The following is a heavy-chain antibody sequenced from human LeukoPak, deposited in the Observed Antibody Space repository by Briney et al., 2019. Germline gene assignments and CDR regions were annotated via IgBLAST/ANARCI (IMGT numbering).Heavy chain of an antibody. D-gene: IGHD5-24*01. J-gene: IGHJ4*02. V-gene: IGHV2-26*01. CDR2: IIPSGEK. CDR3: ARTDGYNSFDS. CDR1: GFSLSTTRLG. Sequence: SCPTLVNPTAALTLTCTVSGFSLSTTRLGVTWIRQPPAKALGWLAHIIPSGEKSYSTSLKTRLTISKDTSKSHVVLTVTNMDPVDTATYYCARTDGYNSFDSWGQGTLVTVSS.